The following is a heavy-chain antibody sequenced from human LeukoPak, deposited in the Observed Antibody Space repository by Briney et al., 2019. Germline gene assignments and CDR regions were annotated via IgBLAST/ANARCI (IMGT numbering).Heavy chain of an antibody. Sequence: PSQTLSLTCAVYGGSFSGYYWGWLRQPPGKGLEWIGSIYYTGSTYYNPSLKSRVTKSVDTSKNQFSLKLGSVTAADTAVYYCARHKGSSVTYGMDVWGQGTTVTVSS. CDR3: ARHKGSSVTYGMDV. CDR2: IYYTGST. D-gene: IGHD2-2*01. CDR1: GGSFSGYY. J-gene: IGHJ6*02. V-gene: IGHV4-39*01.